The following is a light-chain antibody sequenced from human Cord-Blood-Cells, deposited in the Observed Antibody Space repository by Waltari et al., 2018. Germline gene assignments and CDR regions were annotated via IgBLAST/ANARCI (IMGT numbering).Light chain of an antibody. J-gene: IGKJ1*01. CDR3: QQSYSTHPWT. CDR1: QSISSY. V-gene: IGKV1-39*01. CDR2: AAS. Sequence: DIQMTQPPSSLSASVGDRVTITCRARQSISSYLNWYQQKPGKAPKLLIYAASSLQSGVPSRFSGSGSGTDFTLTISSLQPEDFATYYCQQSYSTHPWTFGQGTKVEIK.